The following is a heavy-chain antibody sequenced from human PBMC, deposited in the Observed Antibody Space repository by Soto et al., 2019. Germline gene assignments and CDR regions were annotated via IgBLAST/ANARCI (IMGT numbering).Heavy chain of an antibody. CDR2: VYRTGST. J-gene: IGHJ4*02. D-gene: IGHD6-13*01. V-gene: IGHV4-4*02. CDR3: ARARATIAAAAIFDC. CDR1: GGSISTSNW. Sequence: QVQLQESGPGLVKPSGTLSLTCAVSGGSISTSNWWSWVRQPPGKGLEWIGEVYRTGSTNYNPSLERRVIVSVDKSETQSSLKLTSVTAADTAVYYCARARATIAAAAIFDCWGQGTLVTVST.